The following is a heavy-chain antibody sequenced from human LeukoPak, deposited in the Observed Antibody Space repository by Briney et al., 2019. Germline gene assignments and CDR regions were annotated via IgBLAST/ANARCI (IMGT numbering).Heavy chain of an antibody. CDR1: EFTFSSYA. J-gene: IGHJ6*02. CDR3: ARVISTTYKYMDV. V-gene: IGHV3-23*01. Sequence: PGGSLRLSCAASEFTFSSYAMRWVRQAPGRGLEWVSTITDSGTITYYADSVKGRFTISRDNSKNTLYLQMNSLRAEDTALYFCARVISTTYKYMDVWGQGTPVTASS. D-gene: IGHD2-21*01. CDR2: ITDSGTIT.